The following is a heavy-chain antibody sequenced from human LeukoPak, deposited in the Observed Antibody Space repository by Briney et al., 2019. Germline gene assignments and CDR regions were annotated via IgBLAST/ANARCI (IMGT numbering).Heavy chain of an antibody. CDR1: GGSISSSSYY. CDR3: ARLGVQLWSGYFDY. V-gene: IGHV4-39*01. CDR2: IYYSGST. J-gene: IGHJ4*02. D-gene: IGHD5-18*01. Sequence: SETLSLTCTVSGGSISSSSYYWGWIRQPPGTGLEWLGSIYYSGSTYYNPSLKSRVTISVDTSKNQFSLKLSSVTAADTAVYYCARLGVQLWSGYFDYWGQGTLVTVSS.